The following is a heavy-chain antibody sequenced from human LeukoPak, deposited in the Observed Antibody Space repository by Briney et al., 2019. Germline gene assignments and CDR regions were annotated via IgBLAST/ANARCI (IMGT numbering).Heavy chain of an antibody. CDR3: AKSLQQLVLGWFDP. CDR1: GGSISTYY. V-gene: IGHV3-23*01. D-gene: IGHD6-13*01. CDR2: ISGSGGST. J-gene: IGHJ5*02. Sequence: ETLSLTCTVSGGSISTYYWSWVRQAPGKGLEWVSAISGSGGSTYYADSVKGRFTISRDNSKNTLYLQMNSLRAEDTAVYYCAKSLQQLVLGWFDPWGQGTLVTVSS.